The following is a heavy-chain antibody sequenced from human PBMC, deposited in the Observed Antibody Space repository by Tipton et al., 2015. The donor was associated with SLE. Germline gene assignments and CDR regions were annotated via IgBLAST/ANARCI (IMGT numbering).Heavy chain of an antibody. V-gene: IGHV4-34*09. CDR1: SGSFSGYY. CDR3: ARDSYMTGSYWYFDL. D-gene: IGHD3-9*01. CDR2: INHRGSP. Sequence: TLSLTCAVYSGSFSGYYWSWIRQPPGKGLEYIGEINHRGSPNYNPSLKSRVTISVDTSKNQFSLKLSSVTAADTAVYYCARDSYMTGSYWYFDLWGRGTLVTVSS. J-gene: IGHJ2*01.